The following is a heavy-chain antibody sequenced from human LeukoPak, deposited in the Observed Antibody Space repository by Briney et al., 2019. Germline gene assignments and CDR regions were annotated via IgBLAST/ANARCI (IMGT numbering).Heavy chain of an antibody. CDR2: ISASGDNT. V-gene: IGHV3-23*01. CDR1: GFTFSAYG. J-gene: IGHJ4*02. Sequence: GGSLRLSCAASGFTFSAYGMSWVRQAPGKGLEWVSTISASGDNTYYADSVKGRFTISRDNSKNTLYLQMNTLRADDTAVCYCAKDYSGGPHFDFWGQGTLITVSS. D-gene: IGHD2-15*01. CDR3: AKDYSGGPHFDF.